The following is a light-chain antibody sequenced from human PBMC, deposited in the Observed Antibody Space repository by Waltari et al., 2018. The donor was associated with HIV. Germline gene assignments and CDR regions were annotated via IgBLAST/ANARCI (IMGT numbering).Light chain of an antibody. CDR3: SSYTNKYTWV. V-gene: IGLV2-14*01. CDR2: EVS. CDR1: TSDIGEYNY. Sequence: QSALTQPASVSGSPGQSITISCTGTTSDIGEYNYVSWFQLHPAEAPKLIIFEVSNRPSGVATRFSGSKAGNTASLTVSGLQPEDEADYYCSSYTNKYTWVFGGGTKLTVL. J-gene: IGLJ3*02.